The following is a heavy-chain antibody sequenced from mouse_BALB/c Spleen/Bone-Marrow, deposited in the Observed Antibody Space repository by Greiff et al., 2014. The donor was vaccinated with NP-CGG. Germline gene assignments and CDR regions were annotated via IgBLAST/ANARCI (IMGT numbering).Heavy chain of an antibody. CDR2: NNPGSGGT. CDR1: GYAFTNYL. J-gene: IGHJ4*01. CDR3: ARSIYDGYSEAMDY. Sequence: LQESGAELVRPGTSVKVSCKASGYAFTNYLIEWVKQRPGQGLEWIGVNNPGSGGTNYNEKFKGKATLTADKFSSTVYMQLSSLTSDDSAVYFCARSIYDGYSEAMDYWGQGTSVTVSS. V-gene: IGHV1-54*03. D-gene: IGHD2-3*01.